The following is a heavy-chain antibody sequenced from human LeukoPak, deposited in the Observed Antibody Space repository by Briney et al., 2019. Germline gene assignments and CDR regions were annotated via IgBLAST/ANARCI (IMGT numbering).Heavy chain of an antibody. CDR1: GATFTSYV. D-gene: IGHD2-21*02. CDR3: ARGLYCGGDCYSGGYYYYYGMDV. V-gene: IGHV1-69*04. CDR2: FIPFFGIA. Sequence: GASVKLSCKASGATFTSYVISWERQAPGQRLGWMGRFIPFFGIANNAQKFQGRVTITADKSTSTAYMELSSLRSEDTAVYYCARGLYCGGDCYSGGYYYYYGMDVWGQGTTVTVSS. J-gene: IGHJ6*02.